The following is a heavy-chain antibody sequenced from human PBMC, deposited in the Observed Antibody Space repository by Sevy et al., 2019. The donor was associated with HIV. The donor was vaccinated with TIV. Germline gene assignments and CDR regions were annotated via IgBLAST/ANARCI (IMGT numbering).Heavy chain of an antibody. CDR2: ISYDGSNQ. CDR1: GFRFRNYA. J-gene: IGHJ6*02. D-gene: IGHD6-13*01. CDR3: AKIVSGGSWSTGMDV. V-gene: IGHV3-30*18. Sequence: GGSLRLSCAASGFRFRNYAMHWVRQGPGKGLEWVAVISYDGSNQYQADSVKGRFTISRDNSKNTLYLQMNSLSGEDTALYYCAKIVSGGSWSTGMDVWGQGTTVTVSS.